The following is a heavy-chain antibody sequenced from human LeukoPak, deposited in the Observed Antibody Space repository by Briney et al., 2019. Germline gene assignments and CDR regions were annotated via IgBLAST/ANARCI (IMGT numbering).Heavy chain of an antibody. CDR3: ASSLWQLWAFDY. CDR1: GYSFTDYA. Sequence: ASVKVSCKASGYSFTDYAITWVRQAPGQGLEWMGWLSTYNGDTHHAHKVQGRVTMTRDTSTSTAYMELGTLRSEDTAVYYCASSLWQLWAFDYWGQGTLVTVSS. J-gene: IGHJ4*02. D-gene: IGHD5-18*01. V-gene: IGHV1-18*01. CDR2: LSTYNGDT.